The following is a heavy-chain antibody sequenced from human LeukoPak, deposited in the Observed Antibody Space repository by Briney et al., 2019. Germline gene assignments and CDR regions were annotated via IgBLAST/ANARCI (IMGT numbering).Heavy chain of an antibody. CDR1: GFTFSSYA. D-gene: IGHD1-26*01. CDR3: AKGRSRSYLGGDY. V-gene: IGHV3-23*01. CDR2: ISGSGGST. Sequence: GGSLRLSCAASGFTFSSYAMSWVRQAPGKGLEWVSAISGSGGSTYFADSVKGRFTISRDNSKNTLYLQMNSLRAEDTAVYYCAKGRSRSYLGGDYWGQGTLVTVSS. J-gene: IGHJ4*02.